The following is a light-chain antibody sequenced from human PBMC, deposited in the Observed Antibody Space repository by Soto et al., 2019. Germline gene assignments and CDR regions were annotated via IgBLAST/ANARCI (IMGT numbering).Light chain of an antibody. CDR2: AAS. CDR3: QLYSNYPWT. CDR1: QDIHNY. J-gene: IGKJ1*01. Sequence: AVLLTQSPSSFSASTGDRATITCRASQDIHNYLAWYQQVPGKAPKLLLYAASILQTGVPSRFSGSGSGTDVTLTIDGLQSEDFATYFCQLYSNYPWTFGQGTTVE. V-gene: IGKV1-8*01.